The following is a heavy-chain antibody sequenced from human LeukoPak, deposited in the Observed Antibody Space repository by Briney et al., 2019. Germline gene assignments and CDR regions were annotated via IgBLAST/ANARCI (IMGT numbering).Heavy chain of an antibody. CDR2: ISSSGYTI. CDR3: AKDGGLWVSAHWGDS. V-gene: IGHV3-48*02. CDR1: GFTFSSYP. Sequence: GGSLRLSCAASGFTFSSYPMNWVRQAPGKGLEWLSYISSSGYTIYYADSVKGRFSISRDNAKNSLFLQMNSLRDEDTAVYYCAKDGGLWVSAHWGDSWGRGTLVTVSS. D-gene: IGHD7-27*01. J-gene: IGHJ4*02.